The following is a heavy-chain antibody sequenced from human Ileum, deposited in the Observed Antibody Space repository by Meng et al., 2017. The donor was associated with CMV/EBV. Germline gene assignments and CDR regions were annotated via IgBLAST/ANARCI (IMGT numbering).Heavy chain of an antibody. CDR3: ARDLAPQSDYYDSSGYYYLPKGFDY. Sequence: MFWVRQAPVKGLEWLSSISSSSSYIYHADSMKGRFTVSRDNAKNSVYLQMNSLRAEDTAVYYCARDLAPQSDYYDSSGYYYLPKGFDYWGQGTLVTVSS. CDR2: ISSSSSYI. D-gene: IGHD3-22*01. J-gene: IGHJ4*02. V-gene: IGHV3-21*01.